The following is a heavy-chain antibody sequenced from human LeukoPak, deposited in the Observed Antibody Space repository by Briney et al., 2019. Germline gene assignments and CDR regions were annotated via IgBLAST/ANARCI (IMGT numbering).Heavy chain of an antibody. CDR2: IYYSGST. J-gene: IGHJ5*02. Sequence: SETLSLTCTVSGGSISSSSYYWGWIRQPPGKGLEWIGSIYYSGSTYYNPSLKSRVTISVDTSKNQFSLKLSSVTAADTAVYYCARGLRQYYYGSHNWFDPWGQGTLVTVSS. V-gene: IGHV4-39*01. D-gene: IGHD3-10*01. CDR3: ARGLRQYYYGSHNWFDP. CDR1: GGSISSSSYY.